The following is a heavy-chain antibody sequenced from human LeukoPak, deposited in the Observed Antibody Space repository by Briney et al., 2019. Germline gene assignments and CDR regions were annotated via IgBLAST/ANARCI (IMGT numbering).Heavy chain of an antibody. CDR2: IKSDGSIT. D-gene: IGHD6-19*01. J-gene: IGHJ6*02. CDR1: GFTFSTFW. V-gene: IGHV3-74*03. Sequence: GGSLRLSCAASGFTFSTFWMHWVRQAPGKGLVWVSGIKSDGSITTYADSVKGRFTISRDNSKNTLYLQMNSLRAEDTAVYYCARDSSGWPRVYYGMDVWGQGTTVTVSS. CDR3: ARDSSGWPRVYYGMDV.